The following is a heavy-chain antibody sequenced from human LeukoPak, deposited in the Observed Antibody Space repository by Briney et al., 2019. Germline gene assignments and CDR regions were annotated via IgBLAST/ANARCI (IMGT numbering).Heavy chain of an antibody. CDR1: GGSISSSTYY. V-gene: IGHV4-39*01. Sequence: PSETLSLTCTVSGGSISSSTYYWGWIRQPPGRGLEWIGNVYYSGSSYYNPSLKSRVTISVDTSKNHFSLNLSSVTAADTAAYYCARLRGYTGYDYGGRIDYWGQGTLVTVSS. CDR2: VYYSGSS. J-gene: IGHJ4*02. D-gene: IGHD5-12*01. CDR3: ARLRGYTGYDYGGRIDY.